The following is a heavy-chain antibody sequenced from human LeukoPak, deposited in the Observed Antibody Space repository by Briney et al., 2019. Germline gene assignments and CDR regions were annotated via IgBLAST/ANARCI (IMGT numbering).Heavy chain of an antibody. J-gene: IGHJ3*02. CDR2: ISSNAEK. CDR1: AFSLSNASLR. V-gene: IGHV2-26*01. D-gene: IGHD3-10*01. Sequence: SGPTLVNPTETLTLTCTVSAFSLSNASLRVSWISQPPGKALEWLAHISSNAEKSYSTSLKSRLTISKDTSKSQVVLTMTNMDPVDTAAYYCARIGPLWFGELPHDAFDIWGQGTMVTVSS. CDR3: ARIGPLWFGELPHDAFDI.